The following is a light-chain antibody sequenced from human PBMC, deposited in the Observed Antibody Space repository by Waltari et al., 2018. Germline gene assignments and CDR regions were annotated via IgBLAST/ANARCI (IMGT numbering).Light chain of an antibody. CDR1: QSVSSN. Sequence: EVVMTQSPATLSVSPGERATLSCRASQSVSSNLAWYQQKPGQAPSLLIYGASTRATGIPARFSGSGSGTEFTLTISSLQSEDFAVYYCQQYNNWPRTFGGGTTVEIK. CDR2: GAS. CDR3: QQYNNWPRT. J-gene: IGKJ4*01. V-gene: IGKV3-15*01.